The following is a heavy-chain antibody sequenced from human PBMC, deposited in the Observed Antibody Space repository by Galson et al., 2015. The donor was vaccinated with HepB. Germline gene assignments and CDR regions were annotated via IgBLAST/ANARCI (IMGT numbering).Heavy chain of an antibody. Sequence: QSGAEVKKPGESLKISCKGSGYSLTSYWIGWVRQMPGKGLEWTGIIYPGDSDTRYSPSFQGQVTISADKSISTAYLQWSSLKASDTAMYYCARHVWIAVAGGFDYYYYYGMDVWGQGTTVTVSS. CDR1: GYSLTSYW. D-gene: IGHD6-19*01. CDR2: IYPGDSDT. J-gene: IGHJ6*02. V-gene: IGHV5-51*01. CDR3: ARHVWIAVAGGFDYYYYYGMDV.